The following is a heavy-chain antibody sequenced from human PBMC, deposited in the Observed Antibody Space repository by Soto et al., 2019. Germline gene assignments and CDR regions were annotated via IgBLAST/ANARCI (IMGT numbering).Heavy chain of an antibody. J-gene: IGHJ4*02. CDR3: AKLGFDSSGASSVFDY. D-gene: IGHD3-22*01. CDR1: GFSFMAYT. V-gene: IGHV3-30*18. CDR2: ITFDGNNK. Sequence: QVQLVESGGGVVQPGRSLRLSCAASGFSFMAYTMHWVRQAPGKGLEWVALITFDGNNKYYAHSVKGRVTISRDNSKNTLDLQMNSVRPEDTAVYYCAKLGFDSSGASSVFDYWGQGTLVTVSS.